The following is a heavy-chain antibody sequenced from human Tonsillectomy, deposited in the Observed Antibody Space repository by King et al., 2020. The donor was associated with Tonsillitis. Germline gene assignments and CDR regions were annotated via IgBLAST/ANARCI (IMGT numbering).Heavy chain of an antibody. CDR1: GGSISSGGYY. D-gene: IGHD4/OR15-4a*01. J-gene: IGHJ1*01. CDR3: ARDDRDDYGFTRFQH. CDR2: IYYSGST. Sequence: VQLQESGPGLVKPSQTLSLTCTVSGGSISSGGYYWSWIRQHPGKGLEWIGYIYYSGSTYYNPSLTSRVTISVDTSKNQFSLKLSSLTAADTAVYYCARDDRDDYGFTRFQHCGQGTLVTVSS. V-gene: IGHV4-31*03.